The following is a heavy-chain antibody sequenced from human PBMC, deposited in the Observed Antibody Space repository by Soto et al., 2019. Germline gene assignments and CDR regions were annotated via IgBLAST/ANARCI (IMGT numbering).Heavy chain of an antibody. D-gene: IGHD6-13*01. CDR1: GGSISSYY. J-gene: IGHJ4*02. CDR2: IYYSGST. CDR3: ARDESSSWYWDY. V-gene: IGHV4-59*01. Sequence: PSETLSLTCTVSGGSISSYYWSWIRQPPGKGLEWIGYIYYSGSTNYNPSLKSRVTISVDTSKNQFSLKLSSVTAADTAVYYCARDESSSWYWDYWGQGTLVTVSS.